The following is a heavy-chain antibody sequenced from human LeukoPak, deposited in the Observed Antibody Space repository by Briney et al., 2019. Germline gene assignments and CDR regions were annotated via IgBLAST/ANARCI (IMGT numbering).Heavy chain of an antibody. Sequence: ASVKVSCKASGGTFSSYAISWVRQAPGQGLEWMGRIIPILGIANYAQKFQGRVTITADKSTSTAYMELSSLRSEDTAVYYCAKTKSRYYYDSSGYYFDYWGQGTLVTVSS. CDR1: GGTFSSYA. J-gene: IGHJ4*02. CDR2: IIPILGIA. CDR3: AKTKSRYYYDSSGYYFDY. D-gene: IGHD3-22*01. V-gene: IGHV1-69*04.